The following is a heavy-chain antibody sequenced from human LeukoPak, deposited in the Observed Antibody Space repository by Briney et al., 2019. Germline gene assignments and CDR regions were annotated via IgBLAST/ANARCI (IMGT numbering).Heavy chain of an antibody. Sequence: PETLSLTCSVSGGSINFIWSWIRQSPGKGLEWIGCIYHNGSTSYNSPLKGRVAISLDTSKKQVSLMLNSVTASDTAVYYCARDVRRGLRFNNFYPYFGMDVWGKGTTVIVSA. V-gene: IGHV4-59*01. CDR3: ARDVRRGLRFNNFYPYFGMDV. D-gene: IGHD3-3*01. J-gene: IGHJ6*04. CDR2: IYHNGST. CDR1: GGSINFI.